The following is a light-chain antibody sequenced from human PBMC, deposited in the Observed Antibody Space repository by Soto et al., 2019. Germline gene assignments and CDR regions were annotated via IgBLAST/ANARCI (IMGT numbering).Light chain of an antibody. CDR3: KQRSNWPIT. CDR1: QSITNY. CDR2: DVS. J-gene: IGKJ5*01. V-gene: IGKV3-11*01. Sequence: EILSTQSPATLSLAPGAGPTLSCRARQSITNYLAWYQQKPGQDPRLIIYDVSNRATGIKDRFSGSGSGTDFTLTIGSIEPEDFAVYYCKQRSNWPITLGTGTRVEIK.